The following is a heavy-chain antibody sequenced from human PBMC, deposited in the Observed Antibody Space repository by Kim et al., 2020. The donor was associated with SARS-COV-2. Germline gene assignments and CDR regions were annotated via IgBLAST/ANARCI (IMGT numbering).Heavy chain of an antibody. CDR3: AKDMGVAAAGYGSIGFDY. Sequence: GGSLRLSCAASGFTFSSYAMSWVRQAPGKGLEWVSAISGSGGSTYYADSVKGRFTISRDNSKNTLYLQMNSLRAEDTAVYYCAKDMGVAAAGYGSIGFDYWGQGTLVTVSS. V-gene: IGHV3-23*01. CDR1: GFTFSSYA. D-gene: IGHD6-13*01. CDR2: ISGSGGST. J-gene: IGHJ4*02.